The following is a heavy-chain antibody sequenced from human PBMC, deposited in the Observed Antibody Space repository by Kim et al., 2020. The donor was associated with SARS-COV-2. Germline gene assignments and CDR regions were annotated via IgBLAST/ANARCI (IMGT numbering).Heavy chain of an antibody. CDR2: T. V-gene: IGHV4-4*07. D-gene: IGHD3-22*01. Sequence: TNSTPSLKSRVTMSVDTSKNQFSLMLSSVTAAATAVYYWARAVSSDVFDYWGQGTLVTVSS. J-gene: IGHJ4*02. CDR3: ARAVSSDVFDY.